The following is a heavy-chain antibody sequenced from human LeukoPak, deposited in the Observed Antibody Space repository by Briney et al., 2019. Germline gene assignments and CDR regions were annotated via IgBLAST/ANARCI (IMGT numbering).Heavy chain of an antibody. Sequence: GGSLRLSCAASGFTVSSNYMSWVRQAPGKGLEWVSVIYSGGSTYYADSVKGRFTISRDNSKNSLYLQMNSLRAEDTAVYYCARGTRYYGSGSTAFDIWGQGTMVTVSS. CDR3: ARGTRYYGSGSTAFDI. D-gene: IGHD3-10*01. CDR2: IYSGGST. V-gene: IGHV3-66*01. J-gene: IGHJ3*02. CDR1: GFTVSSNY.